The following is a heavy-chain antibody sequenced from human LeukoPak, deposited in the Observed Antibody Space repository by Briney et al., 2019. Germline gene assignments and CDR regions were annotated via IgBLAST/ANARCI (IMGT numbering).Heavy chain of an antibody. D-gene: IGHD3-9*01. CDR3: ASLGNYDILTGYYEDY. V-gene: IGHV3-7*01. CDR1: GFTFSSYW. J-gene: IGHJ4*02. Sequence: GGSLSLSCAASGFTFSSYWMSWVRQAPGKGLEWVANIKQDGSEKYYVDSVKGRSTISRDNAKNSLYLQMNSLRAEDTAVYCCASLGNYDILTGYYEDYWGQGTLVTVSS. CDR2: IKQDGSEK.